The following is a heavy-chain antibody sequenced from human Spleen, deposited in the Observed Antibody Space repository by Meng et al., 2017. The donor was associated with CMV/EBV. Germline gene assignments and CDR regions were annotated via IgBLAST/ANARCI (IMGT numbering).Heavy chain of an antibody. D-gene: IGHD2-15*01. CDR2: IYYSGN. CDR1: GGSISSGDYY. Sequence: SETLSLTCTVSGGSISSGDYYWSWIRQPPGKGLEWIGYIYYSGNNYNPSLKSRVTISVDTSKNQFPLKLSSVTAADTAVYYCARGGPLMDVWGQGTTVTVSS. CDR3: ARGGPLMDV. V-gene: IGHV4-61*08. J-gene: IGHJ6*02.